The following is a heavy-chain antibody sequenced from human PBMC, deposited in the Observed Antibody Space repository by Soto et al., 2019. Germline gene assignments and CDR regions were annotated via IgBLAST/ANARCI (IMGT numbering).Heavy chain of an antibody. CDR2: INPDDGGT. J-gene: IGHJ5*02. Sequence: ASVTVSCKASGYSLSDYYIHWVRQAPGQGLEWVAMINPDDGGTRYAQRFQGRVTVTRDTSTSTVYMEMSNLRSEDTALYYCTRDRPHAWLDPWGQGTLVTVSS. CDR3: TRDRPHAWLDP. V-gene: IGHV1-46*01. CDR1: GYSLSDYY.